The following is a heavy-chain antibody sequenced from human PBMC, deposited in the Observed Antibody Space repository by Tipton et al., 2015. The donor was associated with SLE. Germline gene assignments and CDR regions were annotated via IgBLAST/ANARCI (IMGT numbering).Heavy chain of an antibody. Sequence: SLRLSCAASGFTFSGYNMNWVRQAPGKGLEWLSSISSSGDYIYYTDSVKGRFTISRDNAKNSLYLQMNTLRAEDTALYFCARDKVVPAASFDYWGQGILVAVSS. CDR2: ISSSGDYI. V-gene: IGHV3-21*04. J-gene: IGHJ4*02. CDR3: ARDKVVPAASFDY. CDR1: GFTFSGYN. D-gene: IGHD2-2*01.